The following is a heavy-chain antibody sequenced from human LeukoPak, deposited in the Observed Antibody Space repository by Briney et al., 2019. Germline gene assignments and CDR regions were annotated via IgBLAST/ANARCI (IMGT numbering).Heavy chain of an antibody. V-gene: IGHV3-30-3*01. CDR3: AKDDYSYYAMDV. Sequence: PGGSLRLSCAASGFTFSSYAMYWVRQAPGKGLEWVAVISYDGSKKYYADSVKGRFTISRDNSRNTLYLQMNSLRAEDTAIYYCAKDDYSYYAMDVWGRGTTVTVSS. CDR2: ISYDGSKK. CDR1: GFTFSSYA. J-gene: IGHJ6*02.